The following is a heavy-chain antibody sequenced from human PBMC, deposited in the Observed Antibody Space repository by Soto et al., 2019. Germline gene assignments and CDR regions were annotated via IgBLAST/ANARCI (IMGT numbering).Heavy chain of an antibody. CDR1: GFTFSSYG. V-gene: IGHV3-30*18. J-gene: IGHJ3*02. CDR2: ISYDGSNK. D-gene: IGHD1-26*01. Sequence: PGGSLRLSCAASGFTFSSYGMHWVRQAPGKGLEWVAVISYDGSNKYYADSVKGRFTISRDNSKDTLYLQMNSLRAEDTAVYYCAKGRGGLAFDIWGQGTMVTVSS. CDR3: AKGRGGLAFDI.